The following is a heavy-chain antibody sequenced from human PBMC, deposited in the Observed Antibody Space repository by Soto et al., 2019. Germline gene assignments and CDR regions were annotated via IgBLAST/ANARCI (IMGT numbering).Heavy chain of an antibody. CDR2: INAGNGNT. D-gene: IGHD2-15*01. CDR1: GYTFTSYA. V-gene: IGHV1-3*01. J-gene: IGHJ5*02. Sequence: GASVKVSCKASGYTFTSYAMHWVRQAPGQRLEWMGWINAGNGNTKYSQKFQGRVTITRDTSASTAYMELSSLRSEDTAVYYCARDQAVVVAANWFDPWGQGTLVTVSS. CDR3: ARDQAVVVAANWFDP.